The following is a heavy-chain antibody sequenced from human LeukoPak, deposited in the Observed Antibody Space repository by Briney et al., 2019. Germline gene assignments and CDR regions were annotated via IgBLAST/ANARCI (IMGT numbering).Heavy chain of an antibody. D-gene: IGHD6-6*01. V-gene: IGHV3-33*01. Sequence: GRSLRLSCAASGFSFNSYIVHWVRQAPDKGLEWVALVWDDGNEQYYADPVKGRFTISRDNSKNTLYLQMNSLRVEDTAVYYCAREEYSTSFDYWGQGTLVTVSP. CDR2: VWDDGNEQ. CDR1: GFSFNSYI. CDR3: AREEYSTSFDY. J-gene: IGHJ4*02.